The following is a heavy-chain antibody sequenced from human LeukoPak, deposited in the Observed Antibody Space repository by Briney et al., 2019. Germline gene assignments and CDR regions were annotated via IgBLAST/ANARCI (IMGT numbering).Heavy chain of an antibody. Sequence: GGSLRLPCAASGFTFSSYGMHWVRQAPGKGLEWVAVISNDGSNKYYADSVKGRFTISRDNSKNTLYLQMNSLRAEDTAVYYCATSDGSGSYYNGLPFDYWGQGTLVTVSS. CDR3: ATSDGSGSYYNGLPFDY. D-gene: IGHD3-10*01. CDR1: GFTFSSYG. CDR2: ISNDGSNK. V-gene: IGHV3-30*03. J-gene: IGHJ4*02.